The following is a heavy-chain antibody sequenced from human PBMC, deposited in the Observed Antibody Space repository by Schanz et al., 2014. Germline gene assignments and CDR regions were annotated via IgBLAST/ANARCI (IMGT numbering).Heavy chain of an antibody. CDR3: AKAEYDILTDSYSRLDP. J-gene: IGHJ5*02. Sequence: QVQLVQSGAEVKKPGASVKVSCKASGYTFTTYAMSWVRQAPGQGLEWVGWISVYTGNTKYGQKDQGRVTMTAATSTNTAYMELRSLRSDVTAVYYCAKAEYDILTDSYSRLDPWGQGTLVTVSS. D-gene: IGHD3-9*01. CDR2: ISVYTGNT. CDR1: GYTFTTYA. V-gene: IGHV1-18*01.